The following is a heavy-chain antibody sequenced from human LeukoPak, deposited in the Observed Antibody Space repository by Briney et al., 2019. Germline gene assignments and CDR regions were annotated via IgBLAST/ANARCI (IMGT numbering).Heavy chain of an antibody. Sequence: GGSLRLSCAASGFTFSSYAMHWVRQAPGKGLEWVAVISYDGSNKYYADSVKGRFTISRDNSKNTLYLQMNNLRAEDTAVYYCARDGTTLDAFDIWGQGTMVTVSS. CDR1: GFTFSSYA. D-gene: IGHD1-7*01. J-gene: IGHJ3*02. CDR3: ARDGTTLDAFDI. V-gene: IGHV3-30-3*01. CDR2: ISYDGSNK.